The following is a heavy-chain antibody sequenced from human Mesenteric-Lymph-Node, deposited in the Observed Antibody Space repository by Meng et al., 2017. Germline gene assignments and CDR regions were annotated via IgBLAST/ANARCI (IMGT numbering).Heavy chain of an antibody. CDR3: ASDIGATAYFHH. J-gene: IGHJ1*01. V-gene: IGHV3-30*01. CDR1: GFTFSSYA. D-gene: IGHD2-15*01. Sequence: GGSLRLSCAASGFTFSSYAMHWVRQAPGKGLEWVAVISYDGSNKYYADSVKGRFTISRDNSKYTLDLQMYTVSSEDTALYYCASDIGATAYFHHWGQGTLVTVSS. CDR2: ISYDGSNK.